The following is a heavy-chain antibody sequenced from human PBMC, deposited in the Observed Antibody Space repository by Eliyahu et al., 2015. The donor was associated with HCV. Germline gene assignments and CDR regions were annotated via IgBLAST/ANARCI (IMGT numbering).Heavy chain of an antibody. J-gene: IGHJ4*02. CDR1: GFTFSSHX. CDR3: ARVWGYGPNFDY. Sequence: QVQLVESGGGVVQPGRSLRLSCAASGFTFSSHXMHWVRQAPGKGGEWVADISFDGSTXYYADSVKGRFTISRDNSKNTVYLQMNSLRDEDTAVYYCARVWGYGPNFDYWGQGTLVTVSS. CDR2: ISFDGSTX. V-gene: IGHV3-30*04. D-gene: IGHD7-27*01.